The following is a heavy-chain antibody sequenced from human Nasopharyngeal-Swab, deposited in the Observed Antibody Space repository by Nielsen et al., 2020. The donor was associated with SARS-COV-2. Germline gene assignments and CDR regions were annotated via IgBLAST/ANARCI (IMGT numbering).Heavy chain of an antibody. V-gene: IGHV4-59*08. Sequence: SETLSLTCTVSGGSISSYYWTWIRQSPGKGLEWIGYIYYSGSTDYNPSLKGRVTISVDTSKNQFSLKLNSVTAADTAVYYFARLLALAGTYDYWGQGTLVTVSS. J-gene: IGHJ4*02. CDR2: IYYSGST. D-gene: IGHD6-19*01. CDR1: GGSISSYY. CDR3: ARLLALAGTYDY.